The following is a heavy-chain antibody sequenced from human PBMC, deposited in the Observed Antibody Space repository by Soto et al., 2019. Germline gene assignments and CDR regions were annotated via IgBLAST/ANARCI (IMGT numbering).Heavy chain of an antibody. CDR1: GYTFTSYG. CDR3: AGVDFDSSGYYSLXPDY. D-gene: IGHD3-22*01. J-gene: IGHJ4*02. V-gene: IGHV1-18*01. Sequence: ASVKVSCKASGYTFTSYGISWVRQAPGQGLEWMGWISAYNGNTNYAQKFQGRVTITADESTSTAYMELSSLRSEDTAVYYCAGVDFDSSGYYSLXPDYWGQGTLVTVSS. CDR2: ISAYNGNT.